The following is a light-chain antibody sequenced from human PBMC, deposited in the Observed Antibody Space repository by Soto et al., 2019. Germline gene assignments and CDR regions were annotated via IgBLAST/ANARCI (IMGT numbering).Light chain of an antibody. CDR3: QHYSGDRAT. CDR1: QSINNW. J-gene: IGKJ1*01. V-gene: IGKV1-5*03. CDR2: EVS. Sequence: DILLTQSPSTLSASVGDRVTISCRASQSINNWLDWYQHQPGKAPNLLIYEVSTLHSGVPSRFSGSGSGTELTLTISSLRPADFATYYCQHYSGDRATFGQWTKVEI.